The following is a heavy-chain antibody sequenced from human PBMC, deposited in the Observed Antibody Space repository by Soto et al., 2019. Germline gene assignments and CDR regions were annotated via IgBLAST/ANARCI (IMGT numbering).Heavy chain of an antibody. D-gene: IGHD2-2*01. Sequence: PETLSLTCTVSGGSISSYYWSWIRQPPGKGLEWIGYIYYSGSTNYNTSLKSRVTIPLDTSKNQFSLKLSSVTAADTPVYYCPRDSGSTIGIRFDPWGQGTLVTVSS. CDR2: IYYSGST. J-gene: IGHJ5*02. V-gene: IGHV4-59*01. CDR3: PRDSGSTIGIRFDP. CDR1: GGSISSYY.